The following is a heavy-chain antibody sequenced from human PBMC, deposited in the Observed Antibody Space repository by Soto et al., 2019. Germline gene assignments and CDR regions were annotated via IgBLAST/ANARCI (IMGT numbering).Heavy chain of an antibody. CDR1: GYTFTSYY. CDR3: ARDSPVGITMIVEDYYYGMDV. J-gene: IGHJ6*01. V-gene: IGHV1-46*01. CDR2: INPSGGST. D-gene: IGHD3-22*01. Sequence: ASVKVSCKASGYTFTSYYMHWVRQAPGQGLEWMGIINPSGGSTSYAQKFQGRVTMTRDTSTSTVYMELSSLRSEDTAVYYCARDSPVGITMIVEDYYYGMDVWGQGTTVTGS.